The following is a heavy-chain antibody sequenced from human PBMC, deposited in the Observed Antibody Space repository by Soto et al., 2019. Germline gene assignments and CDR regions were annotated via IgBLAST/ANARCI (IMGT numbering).Heavy chain of an antibody. D-gene: IGHD3-22*01. J-gene: IGHJ4*02. V-gene: IGHV4-39*01. CDR1: GGSITSSSYY. CDR3: MLGSGWKGFDY. Sequence: PSETLSLTCTVSGGSITSSSYYWGWIRQPPGKGLEWIGNIYYSGSTYYNPSLKSRVTISVDTSKNQFSLKLSSVTAADTAVYYCMLGSGWKGFDYWGQGTLVTV. CDR2: IYYSGST.